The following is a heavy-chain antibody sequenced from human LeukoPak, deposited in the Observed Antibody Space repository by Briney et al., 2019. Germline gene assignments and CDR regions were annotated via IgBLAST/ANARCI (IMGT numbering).Heavy chain of an antibody. V-gene: IGHV3-23*01. CDR1: GFTFSSYA. J-gene: IGHJ4*02. CDR3: AKARVPVVPAAVGY. D-gene: IGHD2-2*01. Sequence: PGGSLRLSCAASGFTFSSYAMSWVRQAPGMGLEWVSAISGSGGSTYYADSVKGRFTISRDNSKNTLYLQMNSLRADDTAVYYCAKARVPVVPAAVGYWGQGTLVFVSS. CDR2: ISGSGGST.